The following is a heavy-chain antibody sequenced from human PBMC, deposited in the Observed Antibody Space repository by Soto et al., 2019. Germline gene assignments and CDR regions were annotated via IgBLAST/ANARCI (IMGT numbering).Heavy chain of an antibody. V-gene: IGHV1-18*01. D-gene: IGHD2-21*02. J-gene: IGHJ4*02. CDR3: ARDLEPQTYCGAASYSGGS. Sequence: GASGKVSCKASGYTFTSYGISWVRQAPGQGLEWMGWISAYNGTTNYTQKLQGRVTMTTDASTSTAYMELSSLRSEDTAVYYCARDLEPQTYCGAASYSGGSRAQGNLVTVS. CDR1: GYTFTSYG. CDR2: ISAYNGTT.